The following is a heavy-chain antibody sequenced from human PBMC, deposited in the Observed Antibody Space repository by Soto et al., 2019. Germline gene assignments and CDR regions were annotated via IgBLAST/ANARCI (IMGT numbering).Heavy chain of an antibody. V-gene: IGHV1-2*04. CDR3: ARAPGGSSSWYYYYYGMDV. J-gene: IGHJ6*02. D-gene: IGHD6-13*01. CDR1: GYTFTGYY. Sequence: GGLVKVSCKASGYTFTGYYMHWVRQAPGQGLEWMGWINPNSGGTNYAQKFQGWVTMTRDTSISTAYMELSRLRSDDTAVYYCARAPGGSSSWYYYYYGMDVWGQGTTVTVSS. CDR2: INPNSGGT.